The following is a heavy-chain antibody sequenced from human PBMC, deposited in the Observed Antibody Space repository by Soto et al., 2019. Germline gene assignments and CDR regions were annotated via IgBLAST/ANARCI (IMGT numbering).Heavy chain of an antibody. CDR3: GSPPYCSGGSCADY. J-gene: IGHJ4*02. CDR2: INDSGST. D-gene: IGHD2-15*01. V-gene: IGHV4-34*01. CDR1: GGSFSGYY. Sequence: QVQLQQWGAGLLKPSETLSLTCAVSGGSFSGYYWSWIRQPPGKGLEWIGEINDSGSTNYNPSLKRRVTIAVDTSKNHFSLKLSSVTASDTAVYYCGSPPYCSGGSCADYLGQGPLVIVSS.